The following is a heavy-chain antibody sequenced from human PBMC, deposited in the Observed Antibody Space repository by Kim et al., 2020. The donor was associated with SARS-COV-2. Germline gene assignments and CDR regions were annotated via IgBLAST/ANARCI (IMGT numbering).Heavy chain of an antibody. CDR3: ARDWGYCSGGICPYFQH. Sequence: ASVKVSCKASGYTFTSYGISWVRQAPGQGLEWMGWISAYNGNTNYAQKLQGRVTMTTDTSTSTAYMELRSLRSDDTAVYYCARDWGYCSGGICPYFQHWGQGTLVTVSS. V-gene: IGHV1-18*01. CDR1: GYTFTSYG. CDR2: ISAYNGNT. D-gene: IGHD2-15*01. J-gene: IGHJ1*01.